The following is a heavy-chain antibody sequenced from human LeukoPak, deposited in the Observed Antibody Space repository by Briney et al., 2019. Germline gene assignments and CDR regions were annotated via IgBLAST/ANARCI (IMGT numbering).Heavy chain of an antibody. CDR2: INPNSGGT. Sequence: GASVKVSCKASGYTFTGYYMHWVRQAPGQGLEWMGWINPNSGGTNYAQKFQGRVTMTRDTSISTAYMELSRLRSDDTAVYYCARNSVGYCSSTSCYRNWFDPWGQGTLVTVSS. D-gene: IGHD2-2*01. CDR3: ARNSVGYCSSTSCYRNWFDP. J-gene: IGHJ5*02. V-gene: IGHV1-2*02. CDR1: GYTFTGYY.